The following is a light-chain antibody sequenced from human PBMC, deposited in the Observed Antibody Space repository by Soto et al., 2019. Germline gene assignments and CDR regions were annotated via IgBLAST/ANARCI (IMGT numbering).Light chain of an antibody. CDR2: SAS. Sequence: DIQMTQSPATLSASVGDRVTITCRASQSISTWLAWYQQKPGKAPKLLIYSASSLHSGVPSRFSGSRSGTDFTLTISRLQTEDFATYDCQQANSFPLTVGQGTRREIK. J-gene: IGKJ5*01. V-gene: IGKV1-12*01. CDR3: QQANSFPLT. CDR1: QSISTW.